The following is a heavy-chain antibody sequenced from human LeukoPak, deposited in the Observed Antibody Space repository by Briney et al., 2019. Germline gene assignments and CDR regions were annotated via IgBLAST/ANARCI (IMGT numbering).Heavy chain of an antibody. J-gene: IGHJ4*02. Sequence: SETLSLTCTVSGDSISTGSYYWSWVRQPAGKGLEWIGYIYYSGSTKYNPSLKSRVTISVDTSKNQFSLKLSSVTAADTAVYYCARIIAVASAYFDYWGQGTLVTVSS. CDR3: ARIIAVASAYFDY. D-gene: IGHD6-19*01. CDR2: IYYSGST. V-gene: IGHV4-61*10. CDR1: GDSISTGSYY.